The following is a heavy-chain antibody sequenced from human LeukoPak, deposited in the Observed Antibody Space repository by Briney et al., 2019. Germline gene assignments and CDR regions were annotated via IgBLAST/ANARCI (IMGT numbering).Heavy chain of an antibody. Sequence: GGSLRLSCAASGFTFSSYAMHWVRQAPGKGLEWVAVMSYDGSNKYYADSVKGRFTISRDNSKNTLYLQMNSLRAEDTAVYYCARARIVVANHFDYWGQGTLVTVSS. J-gene: IGHJ4*02. D-gene: IGHD3-22*01. CDR3: ARARIVVANHFDY. V-gene: IGHV3-30-3*01. CDR2: MSYDGSNK. CDR1: GFTFSSYA.